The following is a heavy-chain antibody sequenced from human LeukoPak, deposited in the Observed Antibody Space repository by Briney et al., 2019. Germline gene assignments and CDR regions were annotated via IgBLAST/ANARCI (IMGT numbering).Heavy chain of an antibody. J-gene: IGHJ6*03. Sequence: GGSLRLSCAASGFTFSSYGMHWVRQAPGKGLEWVAFIRYDGSNKYYADSVKGRFTISRDNSKNTLYLQMNSLRAEDTAVYYCAKRTITMVRGVNNYYYYMDVWGKGTTVTISS. V-gene: IGHV3-30*02. CDR1: GFTFSSYG. CDR3: AKRTITMVRGVNNYYYYMDV. CDR2: IRYDGSNK. D-gene: IGHD3-10*01.